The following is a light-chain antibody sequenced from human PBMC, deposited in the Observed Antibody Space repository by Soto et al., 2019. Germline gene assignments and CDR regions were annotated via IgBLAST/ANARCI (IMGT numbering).Light chain of an antibody. Sequence: QSVLTQPPSASGTPGQRVTLSCSGSSSNIGINTVDWYQHLPGTAPKLLIYSNNQRSSGVPDRISGSESGTSASLAISGLQSEDEADYYCAAWDDSLSGHYVFGTGTKVTVL. CDR1: SSNIGINT. V-gene: IGLV1-44*01. CDR3: AAWDDSLSGHYV. CDR2: SNN. J-gene: IGLJ1*01.